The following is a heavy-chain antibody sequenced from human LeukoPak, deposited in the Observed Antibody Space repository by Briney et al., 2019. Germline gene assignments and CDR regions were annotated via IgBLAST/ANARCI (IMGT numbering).Heavy chain of an antibody. D-gene: IGHD3-16*01. CDR1: GFTFSSYA. CDR3: ARGLGGSSAYYYYYMDV. V-gene: IGHV3-7*01. J-gene: IGHJ6*03. Sequence: GGSLRLSCAASGFTFSSYAMSWVRQAPGKGLEWVANIKQDGSEKYYVDSVKGRFTISRDNAKNSLYLQMNSLRAEDTAVYYCARGLGGSSAYYYYYMDVWGKGTTVTVSS. CDR2: IKQDGSEK.